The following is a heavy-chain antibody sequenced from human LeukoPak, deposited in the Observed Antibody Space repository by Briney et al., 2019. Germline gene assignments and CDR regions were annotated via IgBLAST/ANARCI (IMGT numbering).Heavy chain of an antibody. CDR3: AGVRAGGNRAFDV. CDR2: IDPDASAS. D-gene: IGHD4-23*01. J-gene: IGHJ3*01. V-gene: IGHV3-74*01. CDR1: GFTLSSYW. Sequence: GGSLRLSCAASGFTLSSYWMHWVRQVPGEGLVWVSRIDPDASASTYADSVKGRFTISRDNAKNTLWLQMNSLRADDTAVYYCAGVRAGGNRAFDVWGQGTVVAVSS.